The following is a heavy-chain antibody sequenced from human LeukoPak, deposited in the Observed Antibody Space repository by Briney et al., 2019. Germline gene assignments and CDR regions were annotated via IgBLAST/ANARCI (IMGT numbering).Heavy chain of an antibody. V-gene: IGHV4-30-4*01. CDR3: VRDSRRSGSVADY. D-gene: IGHD3-10*01. CDR1: GGSISSGDYY. J-gene: IGHJ4*02. Sequence: SQTLSLTCTVSGGSISSGDYYWSWIRQPPGKGLEWIGYIYYSGSTYYNPSLKSRVTISVDTSKNQFSLKLSSVTAADTAVYYCVRDSRRSGSVADYWGQGTLVTVSS. CDR2: IYYSGST.